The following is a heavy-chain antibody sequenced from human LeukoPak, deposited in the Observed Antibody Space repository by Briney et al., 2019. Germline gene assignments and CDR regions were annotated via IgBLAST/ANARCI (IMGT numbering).Heavy chain of an antibody. J-gene: IGHJ4*02. CDR3: ARAHDYGDY. CDR2: IKQDGSEK. CDR1: GFTFSSYA. V-gene: IGHV3-7*01. Sequence: GGSLRLSCAASGFTFSSYAMSWVRQAPGKGLEWVANIKQDGSEKYYVDSVKGRFTISRDNAKNSLYLQMNSLRAEDTAVYYCARAHDYGDYWGQGTLVTVSS.